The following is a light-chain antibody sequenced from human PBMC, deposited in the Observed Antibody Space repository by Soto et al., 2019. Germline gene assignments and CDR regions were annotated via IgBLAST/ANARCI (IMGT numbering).Light chain of an antibody. CDR2: VAS. CDR3: QQYGTSPYT. V-gene: IGKV3-20*01. CDR1: QSVSSNY. J-gene: IGKJ2*01. Sequence: EIVLTQSPGTLSLSPGERATLSCRASQSVSSNYLAWYQQKPGQAPRLLIYVASNRATGIPSRFSVSGSGSDFTLTISRLEPEDFAVYYCQQYGTSPYTFGQGAKLEI.